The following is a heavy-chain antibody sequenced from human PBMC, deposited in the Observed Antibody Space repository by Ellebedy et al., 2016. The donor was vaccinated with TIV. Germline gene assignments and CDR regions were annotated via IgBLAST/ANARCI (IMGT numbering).Heavy chain of an antibody. V-gene: IGHV3-23*01. J-gene: IGHJ3*01. Sequence: GESLKISCAASGFTFSSYAMYWVRQAPGKGLEWVSGISGGAVERYYADSMRGRVTVSRDNSRNTVFLEISSLRVDDTALYYCAKDALGGAFDLWGQGTMVTVSP. CDR1: GFTFSSYA. CDR2: ISGGAVER. CDR3: AKDALGGAFDL.